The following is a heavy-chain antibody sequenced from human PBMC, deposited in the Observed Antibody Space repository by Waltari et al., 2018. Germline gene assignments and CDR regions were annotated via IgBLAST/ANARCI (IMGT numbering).Heavy chain of an antibody. J-gene: IGHJ3*02. CDR1: GFTFDDYT. CDR3: AKAFTMIVGHDAFDI. CDR2: ISWDGGST. V-gene: IGHV3-43*01. D-gene: IGHD3-22*01. Sequence: EVQLVESGGVVVQPGGSLRLSCAASGFTFDDYTMHWVRQAPGKGLEWVSLISWDGGSTYYADSVKGRFTISRDNSKNSLYLQMNSLRTEDTALYYCAKAFTMIVGHDAFDIWGQGTMVTVSS.